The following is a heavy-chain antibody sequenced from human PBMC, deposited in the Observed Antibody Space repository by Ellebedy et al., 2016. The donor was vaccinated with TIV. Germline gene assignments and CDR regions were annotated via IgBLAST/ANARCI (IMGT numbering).Heavy chain of an antibody. J-gene: IGHJ5*02. CDR2: MNLTSGNT. CDR3: ARGKTKGENSFFDP. D-gene: IGHD5-18*01. V-gene: IGHV1-8*01. Sequence: AASVKVSCKASGYTFTSYNMNWVRQAAGQGLEWMGWMNLTSGNTDLAQKFQGRVSMTRNTSISTAYMELSSLRSEDTAVYFCARGKTKGENSFFDPWGQGTQVTVSS. CDR1: GYTFTSYN.